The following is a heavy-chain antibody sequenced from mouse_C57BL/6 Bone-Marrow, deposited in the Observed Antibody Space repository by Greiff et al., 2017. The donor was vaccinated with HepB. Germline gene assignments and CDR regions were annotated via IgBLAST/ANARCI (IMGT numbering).Heavy chain of an antibody. CDR2: IEPANGNT. D-gene: IGHD1-2*01. Sequence: EVKLQQSVAELVRPGASVKLSCTASGFNIKNTYMHWVKQRPEQGLEWIGRIEPANGNTKYAPKFQGKATITADTSSNTAYLQLSSLTSEDTAIYYCARWITTANWYFDVWGTGTTVTVSS. J-gene: IGHJ1*03. CDR3: ARWITTANWYFDV. V-gene: IGHV14-3*01. CDR1: GFNIKNTY.